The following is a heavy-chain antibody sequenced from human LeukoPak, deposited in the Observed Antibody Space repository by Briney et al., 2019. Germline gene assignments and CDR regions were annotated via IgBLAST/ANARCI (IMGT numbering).Heavy chain of an antibody. CDR2: FDPEDGET. V-gene: IGHV1-24*01. J-gene: IGHJ4*02. CDR3: ATGGSGWSPFDY. D-gene: IGHD6-19*01. Sequence: GASVKVSCKVSGYTLTELSMHWVRQAPGKGLEWMGGFDPEDGETIYAQKFQGRVTMTEDTSTDTAYMELSSLRSEDTAVYYCATGGSGWSPFDYWGQGTLVTVSS. CDR1: GYTLTELS.